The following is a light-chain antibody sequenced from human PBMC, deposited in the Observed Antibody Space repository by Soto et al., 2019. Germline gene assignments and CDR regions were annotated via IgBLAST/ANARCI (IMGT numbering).Light chain of an antibody. Sequence: NFMLTQPHSVSASPGKTVTISCTRSSGSIANYYVQWYQQRPGSAPTTVIYEDHQRPSVVPDRFSNSIDSSSNSASLTISGLKTEDEADYSCQSYDTNRHVVFGGGTKLTVL. CDR2: EDH. CDR3: QSYDTNRHVV. V-gene: IGLV6-57*03. J-gene: IGLJ2*01. CDR1: SGSIANYY.